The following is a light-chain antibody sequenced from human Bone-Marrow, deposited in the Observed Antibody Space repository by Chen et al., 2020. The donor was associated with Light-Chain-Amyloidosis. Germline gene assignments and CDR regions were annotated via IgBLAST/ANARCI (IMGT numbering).Light chain of an antibody. J-gene: IGLJ3*02. V-gene: IGLV3-21*02. CDR1: NIGSTS. Sequence: SYVLPQPSSVSVAPGQTATIACGGNNIGSTSAHWYQQTPGQAPLLVVYDDSDRPSGIPGRLSGSNAGNTATLTISRVEAGDEADYYCQVWDRSSDRPVFGGGTKLTVL. CDR2: DDS. CDR3: QVWDRSSDRPV.